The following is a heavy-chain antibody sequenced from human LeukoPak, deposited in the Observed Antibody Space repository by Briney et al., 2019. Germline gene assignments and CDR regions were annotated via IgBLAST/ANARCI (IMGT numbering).Heavy chain of an antibody. CDR3: ARDRSELLWFGELSYYYGMDV. J-gene: IGHJ6*02. CDR2: IRSGGTNT. D-gene: IGHD3-10*01. Sequence: GGSLRLSCAASGFTFSSFSMNWVRQTPGKGLEWVSYIRSGGTNTDYTGSVKGRFTISRDNAKNSLYLQMNSLRAEDTAVYYCARDRSELLWFGELSYYYGMDVWGQGTTVTVSS. CDR1: GFTFSSFS. V-gene: IGHV3-48*04.